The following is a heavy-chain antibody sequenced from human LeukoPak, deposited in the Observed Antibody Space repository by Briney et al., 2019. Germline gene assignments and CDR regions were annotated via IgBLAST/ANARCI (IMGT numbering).Heavy chain of an antibody. J-gene: IGHJ3*02. Sequence: SETLSLTCTDSGGSTSGHYWSWSRQPPGKGLEWIGYIYYSGSANYNPSLKSRVTISVDTSKNQFSLRLSSVTAADTAVYYCARGTLTTSMKAFDIWGQGTMVTVSS. CDR1: GGSTSGHY. CDR2: IYYSGSA. V-gene: IGHV4-59*08. CDR3: ARGTLTTSMKAFDI. D-gene: IGHD4-17*01.